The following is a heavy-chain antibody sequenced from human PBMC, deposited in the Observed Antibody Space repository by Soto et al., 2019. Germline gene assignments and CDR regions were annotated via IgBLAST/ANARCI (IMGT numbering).Heavy chain of an antibody. Sequence: PSETLSLTCAVSGYSISSGYFWGWIRQPPGTGLEWIGSIYHTGNTYHNPSLKSRVTISVDTSKNQFSLRLSSVTAADTAVYYCARGNNWLDPWGQGTLVTVSS. CDR1: GYSISSGYF. CDR2: IYHTGNT. J-gene: IGHJ5*02. V-gene: IGHV4-38-2*01. CDR3: ARGNNWLDP.